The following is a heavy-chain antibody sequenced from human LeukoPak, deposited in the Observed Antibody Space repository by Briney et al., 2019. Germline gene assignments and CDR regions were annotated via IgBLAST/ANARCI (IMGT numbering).Heavy chain of an antibody. CDR1: GYSFTSYW. V-gene: IGHV5-51*01. J-gene: IGHJ4*02. CDR2: IYPGDSDT. D-gene: IGHD4-11*01. Sequence: GESLKISCKGSGYSFTSYWIGWVRQMPGKGLEWMGIIYPGDSDTRYSPSFQGQVTISADKSISTAYLQWSSLRAEDTAVYYCARDSHSNYGAPDYWGQGTLVTVSS. CDR3: ARDSHSNYGAPDY.